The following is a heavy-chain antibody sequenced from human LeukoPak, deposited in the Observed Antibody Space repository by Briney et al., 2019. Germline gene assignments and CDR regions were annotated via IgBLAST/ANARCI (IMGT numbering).Heavy chain of an antibody. J-gene: IGHJ4*02. CDR2: IIPIFGTA. V-gene: IGHV1-69*13. CDR1: GGTFSSYA. Sequence: ASVKVSCKASGGTFSSYAISWVRQAPGQGPEWMGGIIPIFGTANYAQKFQGRVTITADESTSTAYMELSSLRSEDTAVYYCARDQRDGGFDYWGQGTLVTVSS. CDR3: ARDQRDGGFDY. D-gene: IGHD3-10*01.